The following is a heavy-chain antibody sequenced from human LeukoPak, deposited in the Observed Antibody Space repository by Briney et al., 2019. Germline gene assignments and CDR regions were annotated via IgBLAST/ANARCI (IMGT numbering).Heavy chain of an antibody. CDR1: TFTFSAYW. D-gene: IGHD6-13*01. CDR2: INGDGSST. CDR3: ATDVGYSIRD. V-gene: IGHV3-74*01. Sequence: PGGSLRLSCAASTFTFSAYWMHWVRQAPGKGLVGVSRINGDGSSTNYADSVKGRFTISRDNAKNTLYLQMNSLRAEDTAVYYCATDVGYSIRDWGQGTLVTVSS. J-gene: IGHJ4*02.